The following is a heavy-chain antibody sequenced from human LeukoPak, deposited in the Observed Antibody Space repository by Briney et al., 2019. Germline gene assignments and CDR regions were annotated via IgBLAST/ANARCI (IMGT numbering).Heavy chain of an antibody. CDR1: GFTFSSYE. J-gene: IGHJ4*02. CDR2: ISSSGSTM. Sequence: PGGSLRLSCAASGFTFSSYEMNWVRRAPGKGLEWVSYISSSGSTMYYADSVKGRFTISRDNAKNSLYLQMNSLRAEDTAVYYCAREMAYFDWSAIDYWGQGTLATVSS. V-gene: IGHV3-48*03. CDR3: AREMAYFDWSAIDY. D-gene: IGHD3-9*01.